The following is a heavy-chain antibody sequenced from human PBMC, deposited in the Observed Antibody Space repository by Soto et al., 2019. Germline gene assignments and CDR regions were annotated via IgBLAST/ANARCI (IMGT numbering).Heavy chain of an antibody. CDR2: ISAYNDNT. CDR1: GYTFTNYG. CDR3: AREGYYYGSGSYSPPRYYGMDV. D-gene: IGHD3-10*01. J-gene: IGHJ6*02. V-gene: IGHV1-18*03. Sequence: QIRLVQSGAEVKKAGASVKVSCKASGYTFTNYGISWVRQALGQGLEWMGWISAYNDNTNYAQKFQGRVTLTTDTSTRTAYMQLRSLTSDDMPLYYWAREGYYYGSGSYSPPRYYGMDVWGQGTTVTVFS.